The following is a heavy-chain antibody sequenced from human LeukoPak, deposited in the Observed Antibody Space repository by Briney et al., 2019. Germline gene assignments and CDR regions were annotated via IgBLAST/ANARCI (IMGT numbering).Heavy chain of an antibody. Sequence: GGSLRLSCAASGFTFSSYWMHWVRQAPGKGLVWVSRINTDGSSTSYADSVKGRFTISRDNAKNTLYLQMNSLRVDDSAIYYCAKDHSADGWPTFEYWGRGTLVTVSS. CDR1: GFTFSSYW. CDR2: INTDGSST. D-gene: IGHD5-24*01. V-gene: IGHV3-74*01. CDR3: AKDHSADGWPTFEY. J-gene: IGHJ4*02.